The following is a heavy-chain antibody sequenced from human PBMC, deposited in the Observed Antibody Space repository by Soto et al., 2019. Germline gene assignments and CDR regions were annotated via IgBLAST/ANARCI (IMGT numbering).Heavy chain of an antibody. CDR3: ARLPDAMITFGGIKAEGAFDI. J-gene: IGHJ3*02. Sequence: QVQLQESGPGLVKPSQTLSLTCTVSGGSISSGGYYWSWIRQHPGKGLEWIGYIYYSGSTYYNPSLKSRVTISVDTSKNQFSLKLSSVTAADTAVYYCARLPDAMITFGGIKAEGAFDIWGQGTMVTVSS. V-gene: IGHV4-31*03. D-gene: IGHD3-16*01. CDR2: IYYSGST. CDR1: GGSISSGGYY.